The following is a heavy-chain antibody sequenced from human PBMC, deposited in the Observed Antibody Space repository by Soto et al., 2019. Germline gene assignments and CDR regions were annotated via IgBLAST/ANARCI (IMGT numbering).Heavy chain of an antibody. J-gene: IGHJ4*02. CDR3: ARGSSSWYGVFDY. CDR2: IYSGGST. Sequence: PGGSLRLSCAASGFTVSSNYMSWVRQAPGKGLEWVSVIYSGGSTYYADSVKGRFTISRDNSKNTLYLQMNSLRAEDTAVYYCARGSSSWYGVFDYWGQGTLVTVSS. CDR1: GFTVSSNY. V-gene: IGHV3-66*01. D-gene: IGHD6-13*01.